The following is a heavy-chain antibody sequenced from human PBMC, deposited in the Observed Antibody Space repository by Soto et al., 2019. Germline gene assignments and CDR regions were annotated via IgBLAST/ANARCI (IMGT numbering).Heavy chain of an antibody. CDR1: GFTFSSYG. V-gene: IGHV3-30*18. CDR3: AKDSGRYYYGSGSLYGMDV. J-gene: IGHJ6*02. D-gene: IGHD3-10*01. CDR2: ISYDGSNK. Sequence: GGSLRLSCAASGFTFSSYGMHWVRQAPGKGLEWVAVISYDGSNKYYADSVKGRFTISRDNSKNTLYLQMNSLRAEDTAVYYCAKDSGRYYYGSGSLYGMDVWGQGTTVTVSS.